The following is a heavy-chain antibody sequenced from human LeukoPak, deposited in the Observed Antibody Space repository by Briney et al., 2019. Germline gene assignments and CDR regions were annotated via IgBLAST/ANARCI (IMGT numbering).Heavy chain of an antibody. CDR3: ARATARDIVVVPADPHFDY. D-gene: IGHD2-2*01. J-gene: IGHJ4*02. Sequence: GGSLRLSCAASGFTFSSYSMNWVRQAPGKRQEWVSSISSSSSYIYYADSVKGRFTISRDNAKNSLYLQMNSLRAEDTAVYYCARATARDIVVVPADPHFDYWGQGTMVTVSS. CDR2: ISSSSSYI. V-gene: IGHV3-21*01. CDR1: GFTFSSYS.